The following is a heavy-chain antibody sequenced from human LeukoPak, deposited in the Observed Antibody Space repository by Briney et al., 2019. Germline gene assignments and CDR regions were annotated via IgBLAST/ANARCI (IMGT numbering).Heavy chain of an antibody. CDR1: GFTFSSYA. V-gene: IGHV3-23*01. D-gene: IGHD2-2*01. CDR3: AKDIVAVPAAMEEYNWFDP. J-gene: IGHJ5*02. Sequence: QPGGSLRLSCAASGFTFSSYAMSWVRQAPGKGLEWVSAISGSGGSTYYADSVKGRFTISRDNSKNTLYLQMNSLRAEDTAVYYCAKDIVAVPAAMEEYNWFDPWGQGTLVTVSS. CDR2: ISGSGGST.